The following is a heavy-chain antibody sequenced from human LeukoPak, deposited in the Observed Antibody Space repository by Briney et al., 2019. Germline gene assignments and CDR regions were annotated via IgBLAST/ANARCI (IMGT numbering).Heavy chain of an antibody. CDR2: IYYNGNT. D-gene: IGHD4-17*01. CDR3: ARHFGDYASLLA. Sequence: SETLSLTCTVSGDSLASSTYYLAWIRQPPGKGLEWIGSIYYNGNTYYNPSLESRLAIFVDTSKNQFSLKLSSVTAPDTAVYYCARHFGDYASLLAWGQGTLVTVSS. J-gene: IGHJ5*02. V-gene: IGHV4-39*01. CDR1: GDSLASSTYY.